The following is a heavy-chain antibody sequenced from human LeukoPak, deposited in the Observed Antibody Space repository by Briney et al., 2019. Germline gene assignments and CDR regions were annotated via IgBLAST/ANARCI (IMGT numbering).Heavy chain of an antibody. Sequence: ASVKVSCKTSGYTFTGYYMHWVRQAPGQGLEWMGRINPNSGGTNYAQKFQGRVTMTRDTSISTAYMELSRLRSDDTAVYYCARASYYGSGSYYNYYFDYWGQGTLVTVSS. V-gene: IGHV1-2*06. CDR2: INPNSGGT. CDR1: GYTFTGYY. CDR3: ARASYYGSGSYYNYYFDY. J-gene: IGHJ4*02. D-gene: IGHD3-10*01.